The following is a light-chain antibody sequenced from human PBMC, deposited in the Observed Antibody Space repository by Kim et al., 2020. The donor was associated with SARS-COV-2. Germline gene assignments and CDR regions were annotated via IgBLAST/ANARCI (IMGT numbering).Light chain of an antibody. Sequence: LYPRERAPLACRASQSVSRSLAWYQQRPGKAPRLLIYDASNRDTGIPARFSGSGSGTDFTLTISSLEPEDFAVYFCQQRSKWPPTFGQGTKVDIK. CDR1: QSVSRS. CDR3: QQRSKWPPT. V-gene: IGKV3-11*01. CDR2: DAS. J-gene: IGKJ1*01.